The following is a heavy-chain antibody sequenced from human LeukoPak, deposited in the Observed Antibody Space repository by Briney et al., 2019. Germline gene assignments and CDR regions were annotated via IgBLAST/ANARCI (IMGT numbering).Heavy chain of an antibody. CDR3: ARGPDYGTRSDYFDY. D-gene: IGHD3-10*01. Sequence: GGSLRLSCAASGFTFSTRWMNWVRQAPGKGLEWVANMKKDGSEKYCVDCVKGRFTISRDNAKNSLYLQMNSLRAEDTAVYYCARGPDYGTRSDYFDYWGQGILVTVSS. J-gene: IGHJ4*02. CDR1: GFTFSTRW. CDR2: MKKDGSEK. V-gene: IGHV3-7*03.